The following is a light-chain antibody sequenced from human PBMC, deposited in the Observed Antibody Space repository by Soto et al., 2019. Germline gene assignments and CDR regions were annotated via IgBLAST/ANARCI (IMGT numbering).Light chain of an antibody. V-gene: IGLV2-14*01. Sequence: QSVLAQPASVSGSPGQSITISCTGTSSDVGRYDYVSWFQQHPGKTPKLLIYDVNHWPSGASDRFSGSKSGNTASLTISGLQPEDEADDYCTSFTTSSTFVFGTGTKLTVL. CDR2: DVN. CDR3: TSFTTSSTFV. CDR1: SSDVGRYDY. J-gene: IGLJ1*01.